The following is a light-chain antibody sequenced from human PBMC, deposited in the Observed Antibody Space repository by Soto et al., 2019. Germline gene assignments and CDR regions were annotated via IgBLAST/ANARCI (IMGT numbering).Light chain of an antibody. J-gene: IGKJ5*01. CDR3: QHYDRSHPVT. CDR2: SAS. V-gene: IGKV3-15*01. CDR1: QSVSSN. Sequence: EIGMTQYPATLSVSPGERATLSCRGSQSVSSNLAWYQQKPGQAPRLLIYSASTRATGIPARFSGSGSGAGFTLTISSLETADFAAYYCQHYDRSHPVTFGQGTRLEIK.